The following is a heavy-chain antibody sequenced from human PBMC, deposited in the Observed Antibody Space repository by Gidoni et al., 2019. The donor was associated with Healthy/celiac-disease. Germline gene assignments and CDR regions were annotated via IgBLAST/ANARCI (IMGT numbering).Heavy chain of an antibody. J-gene: IGHJ4*02. Sequence: QVQLQQWGAGLLKPSETLSLTCAVYGGSFSGYYWSWIRQPPGKGLEWIGEINHSGSTNYNPSLKSRVTISVDTSKNQFSLKLSSVTAADTAVYYCARGRILGGYPDYWGQGTLVTVSS. CDR3: ARGRILGGYPDY. CDR1: GGSFSGYY. V-gene: IGHV4-34*01. CDR2: INHSGST. D-gene: IGHD3-9*01.